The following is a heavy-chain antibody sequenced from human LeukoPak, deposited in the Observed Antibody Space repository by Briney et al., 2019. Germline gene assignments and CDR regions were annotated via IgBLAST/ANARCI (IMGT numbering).Heavy chain of an antibody. J-gene: IGHJ4*02. V-gene: IGHV4-34*01. D-gene: IGHD3-22*01. CDR3: ARGRYYDSSGLNPYYFDY. Sequence: SETLSLTCTVSGGSISSYYWSWIRQPPGEGLEWIGEINHSGSTNYNPSLKSRVTILVDTSKNQFSLKLSSVTAADTAVYYCARGRYYDSSGLNPYYFDYWGQGTLVTVSS. CDR1: GGSISSYY. CDR2: INHSGST.